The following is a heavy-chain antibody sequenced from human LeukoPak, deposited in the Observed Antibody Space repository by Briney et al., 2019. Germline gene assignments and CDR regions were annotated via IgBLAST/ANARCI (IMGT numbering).Heavy chain of an antibody. J-gene: IGHJ4*02. D-gene: IGHD2-2*01. Sequence: PSETLSLTCTVSGGSISSGGYYWSWIRQPPGKGLEWIGYIYHSGSTYYNPSLKSRVTISVDRSKNQFSLKLSSVTAADTAVYYGARTVETAATGAGGFDYWGQGTLVTVAS. CDR1: GGSISSGGYY. CDR2: IYHSGST. V-gene: IGHV4-30-2*01. CDR3: ARTVETAATGAGGFDY.